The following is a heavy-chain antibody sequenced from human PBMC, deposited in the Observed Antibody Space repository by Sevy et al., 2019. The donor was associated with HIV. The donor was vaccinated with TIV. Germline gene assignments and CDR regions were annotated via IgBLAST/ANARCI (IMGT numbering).Heavy chain of an antibody. CDR2: ISGSGGST. J-gene: IGHJ6*02. CDR1: GFTFSSYA. Sequence: GGSLRLSCAASGFTFSSYAMSWVRQAPGKGLEWVSAISGSGGSTYYADSVKGRFTISRDNSKNTLYLQMNSLRAEDTAVYYCAKGRRSHYYGSGSYSYYYGMDVWGQGTTVTDSS. D-gene: IGHD3-10*01. V-gene: IGHV3-23*01. CDR3: AKGRRSHYYGSGSYSYYYGMDV.